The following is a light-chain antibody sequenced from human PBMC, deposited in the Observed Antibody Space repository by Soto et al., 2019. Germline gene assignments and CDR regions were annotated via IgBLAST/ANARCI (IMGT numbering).Light chain of an antibody. CDR3: SSYISTSTLNV. J-gene: IGLJ1*01. CDR2: DVS. CDR1: SSDVGGYNY. Sequence: QSVLTQPASVSGSPGHSITISCSGTSSDVGGYNYVSWYQQHPGKAPKLMIYDVSNRPSGVSNRFSGSKSGNTASLTISGLQAEDEADYYCSSYISTSTLNVFGTGTKVTVL. V-gene: IGLV2-14*03.